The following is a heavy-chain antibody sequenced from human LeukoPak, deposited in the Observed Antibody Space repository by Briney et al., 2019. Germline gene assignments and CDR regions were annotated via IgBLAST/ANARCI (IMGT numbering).Heavy chain of an antibody. CDR2: INAGNGNT. CDR1: GYTFTSYA. Sequence: ASVKVSCKASGYTFTSYAMNWVRQAPGQRLEWMGWINAGNGNTKYSQEFQGRVTITRETSASPAHMELRSLRSEDMAVYYCARVRCSSTSCHPYDYWGQGTLVTVSS. CDR3: ARVRCSSTSCHPYDY. J-gene: IGHJ4*02. D-gene: IGHD2-2*01. V-gene: IGHV1-3*03.